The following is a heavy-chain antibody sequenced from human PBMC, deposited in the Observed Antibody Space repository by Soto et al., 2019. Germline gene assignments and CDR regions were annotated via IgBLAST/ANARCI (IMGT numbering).Heavy chain of an antibody. CDR2: IWYDGSNT. CDR3: ARGRGSERNSGFDY. D-gene: IGHD1-1*01. Sequence: QVQLVESGGGVVQPGRSLRLSCAASGFTFSSYGMHWVRQAPGKGLEWVAVIWYDGSNTYYADSVKGRFTISRDNSKNTLELQMNSRRAEDTAVYYCARGRGSERNSGFDYWGQGTLVTVSS. J-gene: IGHJ4*02. CDR1: GFTFSSYG. V-gene: IGHV3-33*01.